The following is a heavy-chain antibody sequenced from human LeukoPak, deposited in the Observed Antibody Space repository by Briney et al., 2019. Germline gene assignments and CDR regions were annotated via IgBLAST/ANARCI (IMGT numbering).Heavy chain of an antibody. Sequence: GRSLRLSCAASGFTFSSYGMHWVRQAPGKGLEWVAVIWYDGNNKYYVDSVKGRFTISRDNSKNTLYLQMNSLRAEDTAVYYCARGSGNYYNRLDYWGQGTLATVSS. CDR1: GFTFSSYG. D-gene: IGHD1-26*01. CDR3: ARGSGNYYNRLDY. V-gene: IGHV3-33*01. J-gene: IGHJ4*02. CDR2: IWYDGNNK.